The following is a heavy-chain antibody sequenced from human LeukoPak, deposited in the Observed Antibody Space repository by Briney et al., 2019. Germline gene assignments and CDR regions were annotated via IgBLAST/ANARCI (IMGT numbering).Heavy chain of an antibody. D-gene: IGHD2-8*01. J-gene: IGHJ5*02. V-gene: IGHV3-11*01. CDR1: GSTFSDYY. CDR2: ISSSGSTI. CDR3: ARDYPNGVSSNWFDP. Sequence: GGSLILSFAASGSTFSDYYMSWIRQAPGKGLERVSYISSSGSTIYYADSVKGRFTISRDNAKNSLYLQMNSLRAEDTAVYYCARDYPNGVSSNWFDPWGQGTLVTVSS.